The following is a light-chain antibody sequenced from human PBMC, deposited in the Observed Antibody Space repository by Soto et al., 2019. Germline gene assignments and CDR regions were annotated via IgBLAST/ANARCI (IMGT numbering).Light chain of an antibody. J-gene: IGKJ1*01. Sequence: DIVMTQSPLSLPVSPGEPASISCRSSQSLLHSNGYNYLDWYLQKPGQSPQLLIYLGSNRASGVPDRFSGSGSGTDFTLKISRVEAEAVGVYYCMQALQTPPWTFGQGTKVEIK. V-gene: IGKV2-28*01. CDR1: QSLLHSNGYNY. CDR2: LGS. CDR3: MQALQTPPWT.